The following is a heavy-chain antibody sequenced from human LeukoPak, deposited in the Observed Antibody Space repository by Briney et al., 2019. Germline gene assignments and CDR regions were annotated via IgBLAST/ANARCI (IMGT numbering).Heavy chain of an antibody. CDR2: INPNSGGT. J-gene: IGHJ4*02. D-gene: IGHD6-13*01. V-gene: IGHV1-2*02. Sequence: ASVKVSCKASGYTFTGYYMHWVRQAPGQGLEWMGWINPNSGGTNYAQKFQGRVAMTRDTSISTAYMELSRPRSDDTAVYYCARGEATWASNSSSWYNDYWGQGTLVTVSS. CDR3: ARGEATWASNSSSWYNDY. CDR1: GYTFTGYY.